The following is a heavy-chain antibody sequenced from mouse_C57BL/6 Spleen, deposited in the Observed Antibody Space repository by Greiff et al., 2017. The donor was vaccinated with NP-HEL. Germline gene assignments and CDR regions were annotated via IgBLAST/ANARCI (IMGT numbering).Heavy chain of an antibody. D-gene: IGHD3-2*02. Sequence: EVKLEESGPGLVKPSQSLSLTCSVTGYSITSGYYWNWLRQFPGNKLEWMGYISYDGSNNYNPSLKNRISITRDTSKNQFFLKLNSVTTEDTATYYCAKAAQAAYWGQGTLVTVSA. J-gene: IGHJ3*01. CDR3: AKAAQAAY. CDR2: ISYDGSN. V-gene: IGHV3-6*01. CDR1: GYSITSGYY.